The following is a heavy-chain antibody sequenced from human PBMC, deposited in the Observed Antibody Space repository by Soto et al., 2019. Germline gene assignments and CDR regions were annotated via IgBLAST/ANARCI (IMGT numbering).Heavy chain of an antibody. D-gene: IGHD2-2*01. CDR2: ISGSGGST. CDR1: GFTFSSYA. J-gene: IGHJ4*02. Sequence: EVQLLESGGGLVQPGGSLRLSCAASGFTFSSYAMSWVRQAPGKGLEWVSAISGSGGSTYYADSVKGRITISRDNSKNTLYLQMNSLRAEDTAVYYCAKGVVVPDAMFSLDYWGQGTLVTVSS. CDR3: AKGVVVPDAMFSLDY. V-gene: IGHV3-23*01.